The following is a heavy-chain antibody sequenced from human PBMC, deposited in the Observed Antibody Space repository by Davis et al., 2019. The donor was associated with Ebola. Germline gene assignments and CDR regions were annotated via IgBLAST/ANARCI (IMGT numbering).Heavy chain of an antibody. J-gene: IGHJ4*02. CDR3: ARMTGSGTDY. CDR1: GGTISLNY. Sequence: MPGGSLRLSCNVSGGTISLNYWNWIRQPRGKGLEWIGYIYYSGSTNYNPSLKSRVTMSVDTSKNQFSLNLTSVTAADTAVYYCARMTGSGTDYWGQGIMVTVSS. D-gene: IGHD3-9*01. CDR2: IYYSGST. V-gene: IGHV4-59*01.